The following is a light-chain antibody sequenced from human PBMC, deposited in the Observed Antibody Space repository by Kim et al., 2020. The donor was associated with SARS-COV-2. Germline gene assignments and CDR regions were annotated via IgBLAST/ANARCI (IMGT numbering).Light chain of an antibody. CDR3: QVWDSSSDHRV. CDR2: YDS. J-gene: IGLJ3*02. Sequence: PGNTATLTCGGDDIGSKSVHWYQQKPGQAPVLVIYYDSDRPSGIPERFSGSNSGNTATLTISRVEAGDEADYYCQVWDSSSDHRVFGGGTQLTVL. V-gene: IGLV3-21*04. CDR1: DIGSKS.